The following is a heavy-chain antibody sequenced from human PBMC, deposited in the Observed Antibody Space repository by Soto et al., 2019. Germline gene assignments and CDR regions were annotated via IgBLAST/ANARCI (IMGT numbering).Heavy chain of an antibody. CDR1: GFTFSSYA. J-gene: IGHJ4*02. Sequence: GGSLRLSCAASGFTFSSYAMHWVRQAPGKWLEWVAVISYDGSNKYYADSVKGRFTISRDNSKNTLYLQMNSLRAEDTAVYYCARDGLKIVVVTATPLYYFDYWGQGTLVTVSS. V-gene: IGHV3-30-3*01. CDR2: ISYDGSNK. D-gene: IGHD2-21*02. CDR3: ARDGLKIVVVTATPLYYFDY.